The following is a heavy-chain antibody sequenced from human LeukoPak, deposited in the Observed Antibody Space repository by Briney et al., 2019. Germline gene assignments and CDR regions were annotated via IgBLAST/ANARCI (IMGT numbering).Heavy chain of an antibody. CDR3: AKDVRSVSAAGIFDY. Sequence: GGSLRLSCAASGFTFSSYAMSSVRQAPGKGLEWVSAISGSGGSTYYADSVKGRFTISRDNSKNTLYLQMNSLRAEDTAVYYCAKDVRSVSAAGIFDYWGQGTLVTVSS. D-gene: IGHD6-13*01. V-gene: IGHV3-23*01. J-gene: IGHJ4*02. CDR2: ISGSGGST. CDR1: GFTFSSYA.